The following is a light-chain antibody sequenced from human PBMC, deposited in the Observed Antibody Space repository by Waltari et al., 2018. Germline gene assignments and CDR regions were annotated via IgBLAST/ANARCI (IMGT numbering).Light chain of an antibody. CDR2: VEGNGNY. Sequence: QPVLTQSSSASASLGSSVKLTCPLSSGHSSDIIAWHQQQPGKAPRYLMKVEGNGNYNKGSGLPDLFSVSSSGADRYLTISNLQSEDEADYYCETWGSNTHGVFGGGTKLTVL. CDR3: ETWGSNTHGV. V-gene: IGLV4-60*03. J-gene: IGLJ2*01. CDR1: SGHSSDI.